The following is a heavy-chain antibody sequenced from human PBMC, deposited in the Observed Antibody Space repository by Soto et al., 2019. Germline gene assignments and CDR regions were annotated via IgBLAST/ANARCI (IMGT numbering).Heavy chain of an antibody. CDR3: AGRTVYGDWSDY. D-gene: IGHD4-17*01. Sequence: QVQLVQSGAEVKKPGSSVKVSCKASGGTFRSYAISWVRQAPGQGLEWMGGNIPIFGTANYAQKFQGRVTITADESTSTAYMELSSLRSEDTAVYYCAGRTVYGDWSDYWGQGTLVTVSS. V-gene: IGHV1-69*12. CDR1: GGTFRSYA. J-gene: IGHJ4*02. CDR2: NIPIFGTA.